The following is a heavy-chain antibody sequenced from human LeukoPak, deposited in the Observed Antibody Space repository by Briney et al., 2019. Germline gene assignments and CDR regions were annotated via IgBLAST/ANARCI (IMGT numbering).Heavy chain of an antibody. D-gene: IGHD4-17*01. V-gene: IGHV5-51*01. J-gene: IGHJ4*02. CDR1: GYSFTTYW. CDR3: ARPRSYGDYVLGYFGY. CDR2: IYPGDSDT. Sequence: GESLKISCKGSGYSFTTYWIGWVRQMPGKGLECLGVIYPGDSDTRYSPSFQGQVTISADKSISTAYLQWSSLKASDTAMYYCARPRSYGDYVLGYFGYWGQGTLVTVSS.